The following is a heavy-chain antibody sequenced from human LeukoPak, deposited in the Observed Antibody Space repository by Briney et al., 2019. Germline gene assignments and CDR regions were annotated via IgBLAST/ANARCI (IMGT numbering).Heavy chain of an antibody. CDR2: MSYDGSNK. D-gene: IGHD5-18*01. CDR1: GFTFSSYG. Sequence: GRSLRLSCAASGFTFSSYGMQWVRQAPGKGLEWVAVMSYDGSNKYYADSVKGRFTISRDNSKNTLYLQMNSLRAEDTAVYYCAKDLDTVMVTPFDSWGQGTLVIVSS. J-gene: IGHJ4*02. CDR3: AKDLDTVMVTPFDS. V-gene: IGHV3-30*18.